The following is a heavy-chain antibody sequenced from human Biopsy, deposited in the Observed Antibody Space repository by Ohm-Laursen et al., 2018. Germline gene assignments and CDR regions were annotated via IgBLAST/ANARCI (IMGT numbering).Heavy chain of an antibody. CDR3: ARGSNDFGGLYFPR. D-gene: IGHD4-23*01. V-gene: IGHV4-59*02. CDR1: GGSVTNYY. J-gene: IGHJ4*02. Sequence: GTLSLTCSVSGGSVTNYYWTWIRQPPGKGLEWIGYMYYNERTYYNPSLRGRVTISVDTSKNQISLRLSSVTAADTAVYYCARGSNDFGGLYFPRWGQGTLLTVSS. CDR2: MYYNERT.